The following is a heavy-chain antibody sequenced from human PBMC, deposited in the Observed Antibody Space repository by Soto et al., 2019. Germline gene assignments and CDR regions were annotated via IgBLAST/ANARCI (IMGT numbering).Heavy chain of an antibody. CDR2: INWNGGST. J-gene: IGHJ6*02. CDR1: GFTFDDYG. CDR3: ASWPGTTLKPYGMDV. D-gene: IGHD1-7*01. V-gene: IGHV3-20*04. Sequence: GGSLRLSCAASGFTFDDYGMSWVRQAPGKGLEWVSGINWNGGSTGYADSVKGRFTISRDNAKNSLYLQMNSLRAEDTALYYCASWPGTTLKPYGMDVWGQGTTVTVSS.